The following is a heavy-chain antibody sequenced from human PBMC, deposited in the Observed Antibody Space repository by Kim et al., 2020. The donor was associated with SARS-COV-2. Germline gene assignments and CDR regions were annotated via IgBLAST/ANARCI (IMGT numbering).Heavy chain of an antibody. J-gene: IGHJ6*02. CDR3: ARQYCSGGSCYDRRYYYYYGMDV. CDR1: GFTFSSYS. CDR2: ISSSSSYI. D-gene: IGHD2-15*01. V-gene: IGHV3-21*01. Sequence: GGSLRLSCAASGFTFSSYSMNWVRQAPGKGLEWVSSISSSSSYIYYADSVKGRFTISRDNAKNSLYLQMNSLRAEDTAVYYCARQYCSGGSCYDRRYYYYYGMDVWGQGTTVTVSS.